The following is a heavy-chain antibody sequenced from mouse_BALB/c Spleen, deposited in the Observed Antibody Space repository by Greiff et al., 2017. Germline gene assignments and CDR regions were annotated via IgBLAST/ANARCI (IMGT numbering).Heavy chain of an antibody. Sequence: VQLQQSGPSLVKPSQTLSLTCSVTGDSITSGYWNWIRKFPGNKLEYMGYISYSGSTYYNPSLKSRISITRDTSKNQYYLQLNSVTTEDTATYYCARTYYGNYGAMDYWGQGTSVTVSS. V-gene: IGHV3-8*02. CDR3: ARTYYGNYGAMDY. CDR1: GDSITSGY. CDR2: ISYSGST. J-gene: IGHJ4*01. D-gene: IGHD2-10*01.